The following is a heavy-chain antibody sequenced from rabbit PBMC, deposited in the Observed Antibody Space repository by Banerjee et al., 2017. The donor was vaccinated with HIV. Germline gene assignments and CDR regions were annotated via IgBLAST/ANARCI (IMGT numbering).Heavy chain of an antibody. CDR1: GFSFSSSYY. D-gene: IGHD6-1*01. CDR2: IVGGDASAT. Sequence: QSLEESGGDLVKPGASLTLTCTASGFSFSSSYYMCWVRQAPGKGLEWNACIVGGDASATYYASWVNGRFTISRTSSTTVTLQMTSLTAADTATYFCARAPTNIDNGYDLWGQGTLVTVS. V-gene: IGHV1S40*01. J-gene: IGHJ3*01. CDR3: ARAPTNIDNGYDL.